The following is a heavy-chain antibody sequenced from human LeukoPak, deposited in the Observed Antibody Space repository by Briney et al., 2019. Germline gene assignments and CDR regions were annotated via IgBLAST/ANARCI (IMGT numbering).Heavy chain of an antibody. V-gene: IGHV3-48*03. Sequence: GGSLRLSCAASGFTFSSYEMNCVRQAPGKWLEWVSYISSSGSTIYYADSVKGRFTISRDNAKNSLYLQMNSLRAEDTAVYYCARDCRSGYYSLGRYFDLWGRGTLVTVSS. CDR3: ARDCRSGYYSLGRYFDL. J-gene: IGHJ2*01. D-gene: IGHD3-22*01. CDR1: GFTFSSYE. CDR2: ISSSGSTI.